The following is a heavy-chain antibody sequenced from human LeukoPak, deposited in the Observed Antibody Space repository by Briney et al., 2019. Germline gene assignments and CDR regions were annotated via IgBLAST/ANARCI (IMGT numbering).Heavy chain of an antibody. J-gene: IGHJ4*02. D-gene: IGHD3-9*01. CDR2: INSDGSST. CDR1: GFTFSSYW. CDR3: ARGGNYDILTGYYPPFDY. V-gene: IGHV3-74*01. Sequence: GGSLRLSCAASGFTFSSYWMHWVRQAPGKGLVWVSRINSDGSSTRYADSVKGRFTISRDNAKNTLYLQMNSLRAEDTAVYYCARGGNYDILTGYYPPFDYWGQGTLVTVSS.